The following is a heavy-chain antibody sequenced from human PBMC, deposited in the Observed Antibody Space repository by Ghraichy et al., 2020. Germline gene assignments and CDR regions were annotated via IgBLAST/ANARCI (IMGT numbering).Heavy chain of an antibody. J-gene: IGHJ4*02. V-gene: IGHV4-39*01. CDR2: IYYSGST. CDR3: ATVRGSRGYFDY. CDR1: GGSISSSSYY. D-gene: IGHD3-10*01. Sequence: SETLSLTCTVSGGSISSSSYYWGWIRQPPGKGLEWIGSIYYSGSTYYNPSLKSRVTISVDTSKNQFSLKLSSVTAADTAVYYCATVRGSRGYFDYWGQGTLVTVSS.